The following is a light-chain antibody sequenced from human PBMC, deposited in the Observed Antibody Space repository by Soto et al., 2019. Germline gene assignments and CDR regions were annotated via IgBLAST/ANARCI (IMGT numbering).Light chain of an antibody. CDR3: QSYDSSLSGYVI. CDR1: SSNIGTPYD. V-gene: IGLV1-40*01. Sequence: QAVVTQPPSVSGAPGQRVTISCTGSSSNIGTPYDVHWYQQLPGTAPTLLIDGNNNRPSGVPDRFSGSKSGTSASLAITGLHAVEDADYYYQSYDSSLSGYVIFGGGTKVTVL. CDR2: GNN. J-gene: IGLJ2*01.